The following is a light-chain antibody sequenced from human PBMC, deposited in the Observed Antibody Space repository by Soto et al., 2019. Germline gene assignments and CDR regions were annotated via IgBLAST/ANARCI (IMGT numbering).Light chain of an antibody. Sequence: QSVLTQPASVSGSPGQSITISCTGTSSDVGGYNYVSCYHQHPGKAPTFILYDVSNRLSAVSHRFSGSKSGNTDSLTISGLQAEDEADYYCSSYTTSNTRQIVFGTGTKVTVL. CDR1: SSDVGGYNY. CDR3: SSYTTSNTRQIV. CDR2: DVS. J-gene: IGLJ1*01. V-gene: IGLV2-14*01.